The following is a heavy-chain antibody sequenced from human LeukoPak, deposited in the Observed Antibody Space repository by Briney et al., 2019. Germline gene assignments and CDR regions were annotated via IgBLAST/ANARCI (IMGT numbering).Heavy chain of an antibody. D-gene: IGHD3-16*02. Sequence: GGSLRLSCAASGFNFSSYAMSWVRQAPGKGLEWVSVISGSGSVTYCVDSVKGRFTISRDNSKNTLYLQMNSLRADDMAIYYCATTTRGFRDLSRPFYFDYWGQGSLVTVSS. CDR3: ATTTRGFRDLSRPFYFDY. CDR2: ISGSGSVT. J-gene: IGHJ4*02. CDR1: GFNFSSYA. V-gene: IGHV3-23*01.